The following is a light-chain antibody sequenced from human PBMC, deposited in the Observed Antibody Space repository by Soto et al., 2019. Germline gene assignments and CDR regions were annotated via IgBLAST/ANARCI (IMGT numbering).Light chain of an antibody. CDR3: QQYGISPT. Sequence: EIVLTQSPGTLSLSPGERATLSCRSSHSVSSNYLAWDQHKPGQAPRLLIHDVSSRATGIPDRFSGSGSGTDFTLTISRLEPVDVAVYYCQQYGISPTFGQGTKVEIK. CDR2: DVS. V-gene: IGKV3-20*01. J-gene: IGKJ1*01. CDR1: HSVSSNY.